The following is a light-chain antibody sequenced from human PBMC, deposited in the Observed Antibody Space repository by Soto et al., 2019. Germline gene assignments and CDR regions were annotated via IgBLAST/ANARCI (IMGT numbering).Light chain of an antibody. CDR2: GAS. V-gene: IGKV3-20*01. CDR3: EQYGGSLYT. J-gene: IGKJ2*01. Sequence: EIVLTQSPGTLSLSPGERAVLSCRASQSFTNDYLAWYQQRPGQAPRLLIYGASSRATGTPDRFSGSGSGTDFTLIISRLEPEDSAVYFCEQYGGSLYTFDQGTKLEIK. CDR1: QSFTNDY.